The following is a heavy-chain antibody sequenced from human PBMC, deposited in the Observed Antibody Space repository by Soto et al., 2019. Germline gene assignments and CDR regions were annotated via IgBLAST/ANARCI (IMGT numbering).Heavy chain of an antibody. J-gene: IGHJ2*01. CDR1: GYTFINYG. V-gene: IGHV1-18*01. CDR2: ISAYNGDT. CDR3: ARGSDYWYFDL. Sequence: QVRLVQSGAEVKKPGASVKVSCKASGYTFINYGISWVRQAPGQGLEWMGWISAYNGDTEYAQNLQGRVTMTTDTSTSTAYMELRSLTSDDTAVYYCARGSDYWYFDLWGRGTLVTVSS.